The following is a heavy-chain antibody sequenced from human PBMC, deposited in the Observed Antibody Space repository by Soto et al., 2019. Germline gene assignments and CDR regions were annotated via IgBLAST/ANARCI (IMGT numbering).Heavy chain of an antibody. Sequence: QPGGSLRLSCAASGFTFSSYAMHWVRQAPGKGLEYVSAISSNGGSTYYANSVKGRFTISRDNSKNTLYLQMGSLRAEDMAVYYCAREDDILDYYYMDVWGKGTTVTVSS. CDR2: ISSNGGST. CDR3: AREDDILDYYYMDV. J-gene: IGHJ6*03. CDR1: GFTFSSYA. D-gene: IGHD3-9*01. V-gene: IGHV3-64*01.